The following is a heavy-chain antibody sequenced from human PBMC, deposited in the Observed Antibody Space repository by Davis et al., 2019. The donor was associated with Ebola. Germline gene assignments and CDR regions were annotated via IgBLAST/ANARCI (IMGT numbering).Heavy chain of an antibody. CDR3: ARLGYCSGGSCY. D-gene: IGHD2-15*01. CDR2: ISSSGSTT. Sequence: GESLKISCAASGFTFSSYGMHWVRQAPGKGLEWVSYISSSGSTTYYGDSVKGRFTISRDNAKNSLDLQMNSLRVEDTAVYYCARLGYCSGGSCYWGQGTLVTVSS. V-gene: IGHV3-48*04. CDR1: GFTFSSYG. J-gene: IGHJ4*02.